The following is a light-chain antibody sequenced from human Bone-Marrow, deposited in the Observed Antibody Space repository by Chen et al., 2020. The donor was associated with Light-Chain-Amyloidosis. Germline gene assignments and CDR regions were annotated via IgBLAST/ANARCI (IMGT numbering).Light chain of an antibody. Sequence: SYELTQPPSVSVSPGQTARTTCPGDDLPTKYAYWYQQKPGQAPVLVIHRDTERPSGISERFSGSSSWTTATLTISGVQAEDEADYRCQSADSSGTYEVIFGGGTKLTVL. CDR3: QSADSSGTYEVI. J-gene: IGLJ2*01. CDR1: DLPTKY. CDR2: RDT. V-gene: IGLV3-25*03.